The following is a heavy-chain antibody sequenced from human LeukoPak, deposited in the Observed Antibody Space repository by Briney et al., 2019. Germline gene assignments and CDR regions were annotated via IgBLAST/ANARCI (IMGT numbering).Heavy chain of an antibody. CDR2: IYSGGST. Sequence: GGSLRLSCAASGFTVSSNFMSWVRQAPGKGLEWVSVIYSGGSTYYADSVKGRFTISRDNSKNTLYLQMNSLRAEDTAVYYCARDRVLTTLDYWGQGTLVTVSS. CDR1: GFTVSSNF. CDR3: ARDRVLTTLDY. J-gene: IGHJ4*02. D-gene: IGHD3-9*01. V-gene: IGHV3-53*01.